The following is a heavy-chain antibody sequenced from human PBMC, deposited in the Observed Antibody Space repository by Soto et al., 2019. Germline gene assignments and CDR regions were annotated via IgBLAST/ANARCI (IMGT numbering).Heavy chain of an antibody. V-gene: IGHV3-23*01. CDR3: AKSGMKVYGPGSGSYYFYGLDV. D-gene: IGHD3-10*01. CDR1: GFTLTTYA. Sequence: GGSLRLSCAASGFTLTTYAMSWVRQAPGKGLEWVSTISDSGVSTYYADSVKGRFTISRDNSRNTLLLQMNSLRDGDTAVYYCAKSGMKVYGPGSGSYYFYGLDVWGQGTTVTVSS. J-gene: IGHJ6*02. CDR2: ISDSGVST.